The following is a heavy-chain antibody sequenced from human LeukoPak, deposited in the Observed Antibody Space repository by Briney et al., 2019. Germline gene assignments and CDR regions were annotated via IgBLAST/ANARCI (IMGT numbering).Heavy chain of an antibody. CDR2: ISSSSSYI. V-gene: IGHV3-21*01. D-gene: IGHD3-22*01. CDR3: ARKYDSSGYYYALYYYYGMDV. J-gene: IGHJ6*02. Sequence: KTGGSLRLSCAASGFTFSSYSMNWVRQAPGKGLEWVSSISSSSSYIYYADSVKGRFTISRDNAKNSLYLQMNSLRAEDTAVYYCARKYDSSGYYYALYYYYGMDVWGQGATVTVSS. CDR1: GFTFSSYS.